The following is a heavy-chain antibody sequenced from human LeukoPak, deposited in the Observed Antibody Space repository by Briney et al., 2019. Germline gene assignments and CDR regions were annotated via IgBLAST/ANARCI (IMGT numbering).Heavy chain of an antibody. D-gene: IGHD3-9*01. CDR3: AKDKDFDILTAYYY. V-gene: IGHV3-20*04. CDR2: INWNGGST. CDR1: GFTFDDYG. Sequence: GGSLRLSCAASGFTFDDYGMSWVRQAPGKGLEWVSGINWNGGSTGYADSVKGRFTISRDNSKNTLYLQMNSLRADDTAVYYCAKDKDFDILTAYYYWGQGTLVTVSS. J-gene: IGHJ4*02.